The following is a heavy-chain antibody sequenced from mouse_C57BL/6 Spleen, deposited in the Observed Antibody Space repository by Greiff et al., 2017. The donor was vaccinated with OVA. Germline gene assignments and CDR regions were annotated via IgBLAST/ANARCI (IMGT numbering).Heavy chain of an antibody. D-gene: IGHD2-2*01. CDR2: IYPGSGST. Sequence: VQLQQPGAELVKPGASVKMSCKASGYTFTSYWITWVKQRPGQGLEWIGDIYPGSGSTNYNEKFKSKATLTVDTSSSTAYMQLSSLTSEDSAVYYCARWLTEDWYFDVWGTGTTVTVSS. J-gene: IGHJ1*03. V-gene: IGHV1-55*01. CDR3: ARWLTEDWYFDV. CDR1: GYTFTSYW.